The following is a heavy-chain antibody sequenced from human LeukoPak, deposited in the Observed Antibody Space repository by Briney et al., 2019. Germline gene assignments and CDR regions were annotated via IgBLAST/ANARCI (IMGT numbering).Heavy chain of an antibody. CDR1: GYTFTSYG. J-gene: IGHJ4*02. Sequence: ASMKVSCKASGYTFTSYGITWVRQAPGQGLEWMGWISGYNGNTNYAQKFQGRVTMTTDTPTSTVYMELRSLRSDDTAVYYCARDDNYGSGQPDDWGQGTLVTVSS. CDR3: ARDDNYGSGQPDD. D-gene: IGHD3-10*01. CDR2: ISGYNGNT. V-gene: IGHV1-18*01.